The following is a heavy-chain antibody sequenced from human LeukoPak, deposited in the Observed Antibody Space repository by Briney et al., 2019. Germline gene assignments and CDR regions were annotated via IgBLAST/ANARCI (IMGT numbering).Heavy chain of an antibody. CDR3: AKDRSRYCSSTSCYFVGNYFDY. V-gene: IGHV3-21*04. J-gene: IGHJ4*02. D-gene: IGHD2-2*01. CDR2: ISGSSSYI. CDR1: GFTFSSYS. Sequence: GGSLRLSCAASGFTFSSYSMNWVRQAPGKGLEWVSSISGSSSYIYYADSVKGRFTISRDNSKNTLYLQMNSLRAEDTAVYYCAKDRSRYCSSTSCYFVGNYFDYWGQGTLVTVSS.